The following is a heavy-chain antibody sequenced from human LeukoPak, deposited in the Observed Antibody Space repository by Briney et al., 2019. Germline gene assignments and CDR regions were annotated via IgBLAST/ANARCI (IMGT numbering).Heavy chain of an antibody. Sequence: GGSLRLSCAASGFTLSSYAMSWVRQAPGKGLEWVSAMSGSGGSTYYADSVKGRFTISRDNSKNTLYLQMNSLRAEDTAVYYCAPHCSSTSCPDYWGQGTLVTVPS. CDR1: GFTLSSYA. V-gene: IGHV3-23*01. CDR3: APHCSSTSCPDY. CDR2: MSGSGGST. D-gene: IGHD2-2*01. J-gene: IGHJ4*02.